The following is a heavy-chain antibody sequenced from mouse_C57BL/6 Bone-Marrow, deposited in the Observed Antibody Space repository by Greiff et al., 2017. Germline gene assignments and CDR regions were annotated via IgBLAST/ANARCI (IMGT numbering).Heavy chain of an antibody. J-gene: IGHJ2*01. CDR3: AFQLTPFDY. V-gene: IGHV1-85*01. D-gene: IGHD3-3*01. CDR1: GYTFTSYD. Sequence: VQLQQSGPELVKPGASVKLSCKASGYTFTSYDINWVKQRPGQGLEWIGWIYPRDGSTKYNEKFKGKATLAVDTSSSTAYMELHSLESEDSAVCCCAFQLTPFDYWGQGTTLTVSS. CDR2: IYPRDGST.